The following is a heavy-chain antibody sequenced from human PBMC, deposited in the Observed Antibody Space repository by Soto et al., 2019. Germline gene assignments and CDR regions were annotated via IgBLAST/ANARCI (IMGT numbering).Heavy chain of an antibody. V-gene: IGHV3-23*01. J-gene: IGHJ3*02. CDR1: GVRFSDYA. D-gene: IGHD4-17*01. Sequence: EVQVLESGGGLVQPGGSLRLSCAASGVRFSDYAMTWVRQVPGRGLEWVSSIFASGDNTQYADSVKGRFTISRENSRDTLYLQMNSLRVEHTAVYYCARDPNGDYVGAFDIWGQGTMVTVSS. CDR3: ARDPNGDYVGAFDI. CDR2: IFASGDNT.